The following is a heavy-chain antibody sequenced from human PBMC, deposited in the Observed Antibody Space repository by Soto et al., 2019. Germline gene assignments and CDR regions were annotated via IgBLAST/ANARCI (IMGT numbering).Heavy chain of an antibody. D-gene: IGHD6-19*01. Sequence: GESLKISCKGSGYTFTIYWIGWVRQMPGKGLEWMGIIYPSDSYTNYSPSFQGHVTISADKSISTAYLQWSSLKASDTAMYYCARRRIAVAGYAFDIWGQGTMVTVSS. J-gene: IGHJ3*02. CDR1: GYTFTIYW. V-gene: IGHV5-10-1*01. CDR2: IYPSDSYT. CDR3: ARRRIAVAGYAFDI.